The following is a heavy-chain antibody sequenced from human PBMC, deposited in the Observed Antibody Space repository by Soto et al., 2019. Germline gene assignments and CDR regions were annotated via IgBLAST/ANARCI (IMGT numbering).Heavy chain of an antibody. J-gene: IGHJ3*01. Sequence: QVQLQESGPGLVKPSGTLSLTCAVSGGSISSSNWWTWVRQPPGKGLEWVGEISRSGTTNYKPSLKSRVSISVDKSKNQSYLNLDSVAAADTAMYYCARDSASSGVLAWGQGTMVTVSS. CDR2: ISRSGTT. D-gene: IGHD6-19*01. CDR3: ARDSASSGVLA. CDR1: GGSISSSNW. V-gene: IGHV4-4*02.